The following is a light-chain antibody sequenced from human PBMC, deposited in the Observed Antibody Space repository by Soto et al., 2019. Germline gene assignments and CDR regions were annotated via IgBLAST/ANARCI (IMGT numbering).Light chain of an antibody. CDR3: QQSYSSPYT. V-gene: IGKV1-39*01. Sequence: DIQMTQSPSSLSASVGDRVTITCRASQTIRSYLHWYQQKPGKDPRLLIYATSNLNGGVPSRFSGSGSGTDFSLTISSLQPDDFATYYCQQSYSSPYTFGQGTNLDI. CDR1: QTIRSY. J-gene: IGKJ2*01. CDR2: ATS.